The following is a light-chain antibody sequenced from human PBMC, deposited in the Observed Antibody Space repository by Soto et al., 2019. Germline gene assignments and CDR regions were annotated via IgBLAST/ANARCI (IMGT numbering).Light chain of an antibody. V-gene: IGKV2-28*01. CDR2: LGS. CDR3: MQALQTPPT. Sequence: DVVMTQSPLSLPVTPGEPASISCRSSQILLHSNGNTYLDWYLQKPGQSPQLLIYLGSNRASGVPDRFSGSGSGTDFTLKISRVEAEDVGVYYCMQALQTPPTFGQGTRLEIK. CDR1: QILLHSNGNTY. J-gene: IGKJ5*01.